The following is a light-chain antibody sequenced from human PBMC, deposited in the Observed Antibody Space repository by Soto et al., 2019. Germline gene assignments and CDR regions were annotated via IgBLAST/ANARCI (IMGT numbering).Light chain of an antibody. CDR2: GAS. Sequence: EIVLTQSPGTLSLSPGERATLSCRASQSVSSSYLAWYQQNRCQAPRLLIYGASSRATGIPDRFSGSGSGTDFTLTISRLEPEDFAVYYCQQYGSSRWTFGQGTKVEIK. V-gene: IGKV3-20*01. J-gene: IGKJ1*01. CDR3: QQYGSSRWT. CDR1: QSVSSSY.